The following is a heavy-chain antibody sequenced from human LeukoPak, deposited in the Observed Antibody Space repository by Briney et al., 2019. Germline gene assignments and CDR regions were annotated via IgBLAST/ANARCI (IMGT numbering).Heavy chain of an antibody. CDR2: VSSSGGST. J-gene: IGHJ4*02. D-gene: IGHD5-18*01. CDR1: GFTFSSYA. V-gene: IGHV3-23*01. CDR3: AKEGRKAGNTYGYEFDS. Sequence: GGSLRLSCAASGFTFSSYAMSWVRQAPGKGLEWVSAVSSSGGSTNYADYVKGQFTISRDNSKNTVYLHMNNLRAEDTAVYYCAKEGRKAGNTYGYEFDSWGQGTLVTVSS.